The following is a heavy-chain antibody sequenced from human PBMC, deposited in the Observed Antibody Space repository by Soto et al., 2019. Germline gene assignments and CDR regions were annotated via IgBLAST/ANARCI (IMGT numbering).Heavy chain of an antibody. V-gene: IGHV3-30*18. CDR1: GFTFSQYA. CDR2: ISSDGSKK. Sequence: GGSLRLSCAASGFTFSQYAMHWVRQAPGKGLEWVAVISSDGSKKYYVGSVKARYTISRDNSENMLYLQINSLRTEDMAMFYCAKDEVTGDYYDSAGYASPDYWGQGTLVTVSS. CDR3: AKDEVTGDYYDSAGYASPDY. D-gene: IGHD3-22*01. J-gene: IGHJ4*02.